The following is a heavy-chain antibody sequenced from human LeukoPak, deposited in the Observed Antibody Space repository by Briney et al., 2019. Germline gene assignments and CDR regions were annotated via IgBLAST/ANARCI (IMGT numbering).Heavy chain of an antibody. CDR1: GGSISSYY. CDR2: IYYSGST. V-gene: IGHV4-59*01. CDR3: ARAEDSSGYHFQVDAFDI. D-gene: IGHD3-22*01. Sequence: SETLSLTCTVSGGSISSYYWSWIRQPPGKGLEWIGYIYYSGSTNYNPSLKSRVTISVDTSKNQFSLKLSSVTAADTAVYYCARAEDSSGYHFQVDAFDIWGQGTMVTVSS. J-gene: IGHJ3*02.